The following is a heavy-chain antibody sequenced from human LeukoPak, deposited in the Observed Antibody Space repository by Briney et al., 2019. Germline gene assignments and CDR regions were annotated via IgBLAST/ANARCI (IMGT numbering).Heavy chain of an antibody. D-gene: IGHD3-22*01. J-gene: IGHJ4*02. CDR2: ISYDGSHK. CDR3: AKVGSGYYYGDY. CDR1: GFTFSSYA. Sequence: GGSLRLSCAASGFTFSSYAMHWVRQAPGKGLEWVALISYDGSHKYYADSVKGRFTISRDNSKNTLYLQMNSLRAEDTAVYYCAKVGSGYYYGDYWGQGTLVTVSS. V-gene: IGHV3-30*04.